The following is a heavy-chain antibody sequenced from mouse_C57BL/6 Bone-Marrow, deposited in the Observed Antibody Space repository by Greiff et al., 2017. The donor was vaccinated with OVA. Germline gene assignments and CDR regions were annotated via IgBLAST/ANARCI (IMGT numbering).Heavy chain of an antibody. V-gene: IGHV1-5*01. CDR3: TRWVYYYGSSYWYFDV. CDR2: IYPGNSDT. J-gene: IGHJ1*03. D-gene: IGHD1-1*01. CDR1: GYTFTSYW. Sequence: VQLQQSGTVLARPGASVKMSCKTSGYTFTSYWMHWVKQRPGQGLEWIGAIYPGNSDTSYNQKFKGKAKLTAVTSASTAYMELSSLTNEDSAVYYCTRWVYYYGSSYWYFDVWGTGTTVTVSS.